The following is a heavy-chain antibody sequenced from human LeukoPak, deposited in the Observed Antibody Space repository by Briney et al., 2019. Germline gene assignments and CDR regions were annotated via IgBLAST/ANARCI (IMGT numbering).Heavy chain of an antibody. D-gene: IGHD3-22*01. J-gene: IGHJ3*02. CDR1: GYTYTSYG. V-gene: IGHV7-4-1*02. Sequence: ASVKVSCKASGYTYTSYGISWVRQAPGQGLEWMGWINTNTGNPTYAQGFTGRFVFSLDTSVSTAYLQISSLQAEDTAVYYCARPHKYYYDSSGNRGAFDIWGQGTMVTVSS. CDR2: INTNTGNP. CDR3: ARPHKYYYDSSGNRGAFDI.